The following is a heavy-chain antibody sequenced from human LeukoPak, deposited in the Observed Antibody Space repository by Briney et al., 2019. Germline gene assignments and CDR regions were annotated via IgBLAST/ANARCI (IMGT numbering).Heavy chain of an antibody. V-gene: IGHV3-23*01. CDR2: ISDTGATT. Sequence: PGGSLRLSCAGSGLTFSSYAMSWVRQAPGKGLEWVSAISDTGATTYDADSVKGRFTISRDNSRSTLYIQMNSLRAEDTALYYCAKDTSIGRYCTNGVCSPFDYWGQGTLVTVSS. J-gene: IGHJ4*02. D-gene: IGHD2-8*01. CDR3: AKDTSIGRYCTNGVCSPFDY. CDR1: GLTFSSYA.